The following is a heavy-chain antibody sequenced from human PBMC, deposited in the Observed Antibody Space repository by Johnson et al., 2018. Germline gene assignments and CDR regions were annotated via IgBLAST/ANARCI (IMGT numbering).Heavy chain of an antibody. CDR1: GFTFSSYD. CDR2: IGTAGDT. Sequence: EVQLVESGGGLVQPGGSXRLSCAASGFTFSSYDMHWVRQATGKGREWVSAIGTAGDTYYPGSVKGRFTISRENAKNSLYLQMNSLRAGDTAGYYCARDLRQGGYDFWSGYSYYYYGMDVWGQGTTVTVSS. D-gene: IGHD3-3*01. V-gene: IGHV3-13*01. J-gene: IGHJ6*02. CDR3: ARDLRQGGYDFWSGYSYYYYGMDV.